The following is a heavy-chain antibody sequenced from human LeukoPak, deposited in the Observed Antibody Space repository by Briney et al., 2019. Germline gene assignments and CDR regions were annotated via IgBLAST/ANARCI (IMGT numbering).Heavy chain of an antibody. V-gene: IGHV3-23*01. Sequence: PGGSLRLSCAASGFTFSSYSMNWVRQAPGKGLEWVSAISGSGGSTYYADSVKGRFTISRDNSKNTLYLQMNSLRAEDTAVYYCAKEGLALRYCSSTSCYADWYFDLWGRGTLVTVSS. CDR2: ISGSGGST. D-gene: IGHD2-2*01. CDR1: GFTFSSYS. J-gene: IGHJ2*01. CDR3: AKEGLALRYCSSTSCYADWYFDL.